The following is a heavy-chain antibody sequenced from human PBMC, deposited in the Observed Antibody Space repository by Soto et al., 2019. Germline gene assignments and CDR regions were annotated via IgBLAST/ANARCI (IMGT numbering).Heavy chain of an antibody. J-gene: IGHJ4*02. CDR2: INPNSGGT. D-gene: IGHD3-10*01. Sequence: GASVKVSCKTSGGTFSSYAINWVRQAPGQGLEWMGWINPNSGGTNYAQKFQGWVTMTRDTSISTAYMELSRLRSDDTAVYYCARDARGDEAPMDYWGQGTLVTVSS. CDR1: GGTFSSYA. V-gene: IGHV1-2*04. CDR3: ARDARGDEAPMDY.